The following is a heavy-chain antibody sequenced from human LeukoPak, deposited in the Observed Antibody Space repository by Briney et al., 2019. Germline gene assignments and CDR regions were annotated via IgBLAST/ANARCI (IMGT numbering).Heavy chain of an antibody. J-gene: IGHJ4*02. V-gene: IGHV1-2*02. D-gene: IGHD6-19*01. CDR3: ARGGTLAVAGTDY. Sequence: ASVKVSSKASGYTFTGYYMHGVRQAPGQGLEWMGWINPNSGGTNYAQKFQGSVTMTRDTSISTAYMELSRLRSDDTAVYYCARGGTLAVAGTDYWGQGTLVTVSS. CDR1: GYTFTGYY. CDR2: INPNSGGT.